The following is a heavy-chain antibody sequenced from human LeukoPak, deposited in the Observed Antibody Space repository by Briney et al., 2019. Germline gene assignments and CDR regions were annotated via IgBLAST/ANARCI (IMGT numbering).Heavy chain of an antibody. D-gene: IGHD2-15*01. J-gene: IGHJ5*02. CDR3: ARRGTTYCTVDSCHPNWFDP. Sequence: GGSLRLSCAASGFTFSSYAMTWVRQAPGKGLEWVSSIFGSGESTYYTDSVKGRFTISRDNSKNTVYLQMNSLRAEDTAVYYCARRGTTYCTVDSCHPNWFDPWGQGTLVTVSS. CDR1: GFTFSSYA. V-gene: IGHV3-23*01. CDR2: IFGSGEST.